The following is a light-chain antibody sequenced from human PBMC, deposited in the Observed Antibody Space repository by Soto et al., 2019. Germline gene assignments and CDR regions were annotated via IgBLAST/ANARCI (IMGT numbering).Light chain of an antibody. V-gene: IGKV1-5*03. CDR3: QQYNTYPWT. J-gene: IGKJ1*01. Sequence: DIQMTQSPSTLSASVGDRVTITCRASQSVSTWLAWYQQKPGKAPNLLIFKASALQSEVPSRFSGSGSGTGFTLTIDSLQPDDFATYYCQQYNTYPWTFGQGTKVEIK. CDR1: QSVSTW. CDR2: KAS.